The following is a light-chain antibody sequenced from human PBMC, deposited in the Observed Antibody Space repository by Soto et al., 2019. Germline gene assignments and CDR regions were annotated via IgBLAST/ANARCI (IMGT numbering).Light chain of an antibody. CDR2: DVS. J-gene: IGLJ2*01. CDR1: SSDVGGYNY. V-gene: IGLV2-14*01. Sequence: QSALTQPASVSGSPGQSITISCTGTSSDVGGYNYVSWYQQHPGKGPKLMIYDVSNRPSGVSNRFSGSKSGNTASLTISGLQAEDEAAYYCSSSTSSSTYVVFGGGTKLIVL. CDR3: SSSTSSSTYVV.